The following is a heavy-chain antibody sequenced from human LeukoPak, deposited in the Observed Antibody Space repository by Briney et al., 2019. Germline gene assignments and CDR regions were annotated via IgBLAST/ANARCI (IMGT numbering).Heavy chain of an antibody. J-gene: IGHJ4*02. CDR3: ARAPNWEKGSLDY. CDR1: GDSISSSSYY. D-gene: IGHD1-26*01. Sequence: SETLSLTCTVSGDSISSSSYYWGWIRQPPGKGLEWIGTIYYNGATYYNPSLKSRVTISVDTSKNQFSLKLSSVTAADTAVYYCARAPNWEKGSLDYWGQGTLVTVSS. V-gene: IGHV4-39*01. CDR2: IYYNGAT.